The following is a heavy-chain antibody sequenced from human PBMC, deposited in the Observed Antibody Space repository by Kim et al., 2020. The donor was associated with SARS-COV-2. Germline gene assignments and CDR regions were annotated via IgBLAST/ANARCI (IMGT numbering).Heavy chain of an antibody. D-gene: IGHD2-15*01. CDR3: AKGDIVTIFDY. Sequence: GGSLRLSCAASGFTFSNYAMHWVRQAPGKGLEWVAVTSYDGNNQYYADSVKGRFTISRDNSKNTLFLQMNSLRAEDTAVYYCAKGDIVTIFDYWGQGTLV. CDR2: TSYDGNNQ. CDR1: GFTFSNYA. J-gene: IGHJ4*02. V-gene: IGHV3-30*18.